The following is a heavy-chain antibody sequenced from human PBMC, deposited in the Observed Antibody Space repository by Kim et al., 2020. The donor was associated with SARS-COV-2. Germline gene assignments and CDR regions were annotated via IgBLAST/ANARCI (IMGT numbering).Heavy chain of an antibody. V-gene: IGHV3-33*08. Sequence: GGSLRLSCAASGFALDSYGMHWVRQAPGKGLEWVAVIWYDGSKEYYAGSVKGRFTISRDNSQNTLYLQMNSLRADDTAVYFCARDPTAVARYYFDHWGQGTLVIVSS. J-gene: IGHJ4*02. CDR2: IWYDGSKE. CDR3: ARDPTAVARYYFDH. CDR1: GFALDSYG. D-gene: IGHD5-18*01.